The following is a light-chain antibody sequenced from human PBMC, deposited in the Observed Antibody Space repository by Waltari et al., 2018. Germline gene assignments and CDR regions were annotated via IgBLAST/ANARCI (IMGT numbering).Light chain of an antibody. Sequence: EIVLTQSPGTLSLSPGDRATLSCRASHSVSSNNLAWYQQKPGQAPRLLIYAATSRATGITDRFSGSGSGTDFTLTISRVEPEEFAVYYCQQYANSPRTFGQGTKVEIK. J-gene: IGKJ1*01. V-gene: IGKV3-20*01. CDR2: AAT. CDR3: QQYANSPRT. CDR1: HSVSSNN.